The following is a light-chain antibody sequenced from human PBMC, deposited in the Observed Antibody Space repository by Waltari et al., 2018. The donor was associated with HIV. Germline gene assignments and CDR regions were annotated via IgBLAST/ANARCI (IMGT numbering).Light chain of an antibody. V-gene: IGLV1-51*01. J-gene: IGLJ2*01. CDR3: GTWDSSLSAGV. CDR2: DNN. CDR1: NSNLGTNY. Sequence: QSVLTQPPSVSAAPGQKVTISCSGSNSNLGTNYVSWYQQLPGSAPKLLIYDNNKRPSGSPDRFSGSKSGTSATLGITGLQTGDEADYYCGTWDSSLSAGVFGGGTKVTVL.